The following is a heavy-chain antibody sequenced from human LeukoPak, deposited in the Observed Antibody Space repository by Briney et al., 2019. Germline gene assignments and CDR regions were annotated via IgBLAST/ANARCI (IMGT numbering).Heavy chain of an antibody. J-gene: IGHJ4*02. CDR3: ARNLAGTLDY. D-gene: IGHD6-19*01. Sequence: GGSLRLSCAASGFTFSSYAMHWVRQAPGKGLEWVSVIYSGGSTNYADSVKGRFIISRDNSKNTLYLQMNSLRAEDTAVYYCARNLAGTLDYWGQGTLVTVSS. CDR1: GFTFSSYA. CDR2: IYSGGST. V-gene: IGHV3-66*01.